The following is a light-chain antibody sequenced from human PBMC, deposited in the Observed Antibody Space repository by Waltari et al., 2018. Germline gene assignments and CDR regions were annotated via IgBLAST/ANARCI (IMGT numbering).Light chain of an antibody. CDR1: QSVSNW. CDR3: QQYNFLSVS. CDR2: EAS. Sequence: DIQMTQSPSTLSATIADTVTTPCRASQSVSNWFAWYQLKQGKAPKLLIYEASTLDSGVPSRFRGSGSETEFTLTITSLQPDDFGSYYCQQYNFLSVSFGQGTKVEVK. J-gene: IGKJ1*01. V-gene: IGKV1-5*03.